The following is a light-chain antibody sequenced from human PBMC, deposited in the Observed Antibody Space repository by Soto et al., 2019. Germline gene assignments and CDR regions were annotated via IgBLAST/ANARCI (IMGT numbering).Light chain of an antibody. CDR1: QSVSSN. Sequence: EIVMTQSPATLSVSPGERATLSCSASQSVSSNLAWYQQKPGQAPRLLIYGASTRATCIPARFSGSRSGTEVTLTISSLQSEDFAVYYCQQYNNCPYTFGQGTKLEIK. V-gene: IGKV3-15*01. CDR2: GAS. CDR3: QQYNNCPYT. J-gene: IGKJ2*01.